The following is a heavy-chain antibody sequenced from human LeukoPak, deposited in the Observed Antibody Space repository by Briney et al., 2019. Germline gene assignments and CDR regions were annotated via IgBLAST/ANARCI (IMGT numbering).Heavy chain of an antibody. D-gene: IGHD3-22*01. Sequence: GGSRRLSCAASGFAFSSNAMSWGPKGPGKRLEWGSAISGGGGSTYYADSVKGRFTISSANYNNTLYLHMHSMRAEATAVYYCAKVGSTMKVDGYWGQGTLVTVSS. CDR1: GFAFSSNA. CDR3: AKVGSTMKVDGY. CDR2: ISGGGGST. V-gene: IGHV3-23*01. J-gene: IGHJ4*02.